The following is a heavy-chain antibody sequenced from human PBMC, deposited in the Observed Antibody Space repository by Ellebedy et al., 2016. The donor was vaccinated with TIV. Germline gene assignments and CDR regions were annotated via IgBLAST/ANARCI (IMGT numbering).Heavy chain of an antibody. J-gene: IGHJ4*02. CDR1: GFIFNNYG. CDR2: IWYDGSNN. Sequence: PGGSLRLSCTASGFIFNNYGMHWVRQAPGKGLEWVAFIWYDGSNNYYADSVKGRFTISRDNSKNTLYLQMHSLRAEDTAVYYCAKDVKVGVTPYFDYWGQGTLVTVSS. D-gene: IGHD1-26*01. V-gene: IGHV3-33*03. CDR3: AKDVKVGVTPYFDY.